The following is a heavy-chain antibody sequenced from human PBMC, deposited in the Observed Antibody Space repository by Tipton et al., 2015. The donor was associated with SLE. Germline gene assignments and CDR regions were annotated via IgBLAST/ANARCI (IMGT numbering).Heavy chain of an antibody. Sequence: SLRLSCAASGFTFSSYSMNWVRQAPGKGLEWVSSISSSSSYIYYADSVKGRFTISRDNAKNPLYLQMNSLRAEDTAVYYCARVAYCSGGSCSDAFDIWGQGTMVTVSS. D-gene: IGHD2-15*01. CDR2: ISSSSSYI. J-gene: IGHJ3*02. CDR3: ARVAYCSGGSCSDAFDI. CDR1: GFTFSSYS. V-gene: IGHV3-21*03.